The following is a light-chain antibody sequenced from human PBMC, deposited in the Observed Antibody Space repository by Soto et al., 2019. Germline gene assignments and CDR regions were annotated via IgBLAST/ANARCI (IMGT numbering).Light chain of an antibody. Sequence: EMVMTQSPDTLSVSPGARATLSCGARQSVGSNLAWYQQKPGQAPRLLIYGASTRATGIPARFSGSGSGTEFTLTISSLQSEDFAVYYCQQYNNWPRPITFGQGTRLEIK. J-gene: IGKJ5*01. V-gene: IGKV3-15*01. CDR2: GAS. CDR1: QSVGSN. CDR3: QQYNNWPRPIT.